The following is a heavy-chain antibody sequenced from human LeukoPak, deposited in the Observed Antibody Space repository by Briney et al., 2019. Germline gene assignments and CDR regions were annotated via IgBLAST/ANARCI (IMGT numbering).Heavy chain of an antibody. Sequence: GGSLRLSCAVSGFTFSSYSMTWVRQAPGKGLEWVSYISTSSSTIYYADSVKGRFTISRDNAKNALYLQMNSLKAEDTAVYYCARGHYGMDVWGQGTTVTVSS. CDR1: GFTFSSYS. CDR2: ISTSSSTI. V-gene: IGHV3-48*04. CDR3: ARGHYGMDV. J-gene: IGHJ6*02.